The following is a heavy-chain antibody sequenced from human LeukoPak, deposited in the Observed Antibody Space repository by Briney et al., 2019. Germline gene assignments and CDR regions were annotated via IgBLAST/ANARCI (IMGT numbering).Heavy chain of an antibody. CDR1: GFTFSSYG. Sequence: GGSLRLSCAASGFTFSSYGMHWVRQAPGKGLEWVAVISYDGSNKYYADSVKGRFTISRDNSKNTLSLQMNSLRAEDTAVYYCAKDEQYQLLNYYDMDVWGQGTTVTVSS. D-gene: IGHD2-2*01. CDR3: AKDEQYQLLNYYDMDV. V-gene: IGHV3-30*18. J-gene: IGHJ6*02. CDR2: ISYDGSNK.